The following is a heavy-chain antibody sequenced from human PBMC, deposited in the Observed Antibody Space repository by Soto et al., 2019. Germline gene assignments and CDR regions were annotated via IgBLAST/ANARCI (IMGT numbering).Heavy chain of an antibody. J-gene: IGHJ4*02. CDR2: IYYSGST. Sequence: SDTCSVGQGYSIGRAHYRALKKQPPGKGLEWIANIYYSGSTFYNPSLKSRVTISLDTSRNQFSLKLRSVTAADMAVYYSARHEAGWYVDSWGQGPLVTAS. D-gene: IGHD6-25*01. CDR1: QGYSIGRAHY. CDR3: ARHEAGWYVDS. V-gene: IGHV4-39*01.